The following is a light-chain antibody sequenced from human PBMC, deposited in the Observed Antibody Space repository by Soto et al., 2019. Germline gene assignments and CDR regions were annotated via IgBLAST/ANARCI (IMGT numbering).Light chain of an antibody. Sequence: QAVVTQEPSLTVSPGGTVTLTCGSSTGAVTSGHYPYSFQQKPGQAPKTLIYDTSNKPSLTPARFSGSLLGGKAALTLSGAQPEDEAEYYCLLSYSGGQEFGGGTKVTVL. J-gene: IGLJ2*01. V-gene: IGLV7-46*01. CDR2: DTS. CDR1: TGAVTSGHY. CDR3: LLSYSGGQE.